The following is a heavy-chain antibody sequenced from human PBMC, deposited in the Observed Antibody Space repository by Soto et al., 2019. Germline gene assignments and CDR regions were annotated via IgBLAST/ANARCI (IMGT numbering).Heavy chain of an antibody. CDR2: IKRYTEGAAT. D-gene: IGHD7-27*01. Sequence: EVQLVQSGGDLVKPGGSLRLSCAASGFTFSNAWLPWVRQAPGKGLERVGRIKRYTEGAATDDVAPVKSSCTISRDDSKHPVYLQMISLNTEDTAVYYCTSETWGRGDLWGHGTLVTVSS. J-gene: IGHJ4*01. CDR1: GFTFSNAW. CDR3: TSETWGRGDL. V-gene: IGHV3-15*01.